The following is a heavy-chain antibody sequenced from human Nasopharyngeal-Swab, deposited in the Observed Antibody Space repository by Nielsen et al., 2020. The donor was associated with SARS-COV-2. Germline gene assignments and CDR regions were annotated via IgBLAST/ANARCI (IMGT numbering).Heavy chain of an antibody. CDR3: ARLKRYCSSTSCSFPDAFDI. CDR2: IYHSGST. V-gene: IGHV4-38-2*01. J-gene: IGHJ3*02. D-gene: IGHD2-2*01. CDR1: GYSISSGYY. Sequence: SETLSLTCAVSGYSISSGYYWGWIRQPPGKGLEWIGSIYHSGSTYYNLSLKSRVTISVDTSKNQFSLKLSSVTAADTAVYYCARLKRYCSSTSCSFPDAFDIWGQGTMVTVSS.